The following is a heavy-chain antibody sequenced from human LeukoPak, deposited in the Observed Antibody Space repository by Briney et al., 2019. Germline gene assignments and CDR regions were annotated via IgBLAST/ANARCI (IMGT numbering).Heavy chain of an antibody. Sequence: GGSLRLSCTASGFTFGDYAMSWFRQAPGKGLEWVGFIRRRAYGGTTEYAASVKGRFTISRDDSKSIAYLQLNSLKTEDTAVYYCTRMVLGVIITAAYYYMDVWGRGTTVTVSS. CDR2: IRRRAYGGTT. CDR3: TRMVLGVIITAAYYYMDV. J-gene: IGHJ6*03. CDR1: GFTFGDYA. V-gene: IGHV3-49*03. D-gene: IGHD3-10*01.